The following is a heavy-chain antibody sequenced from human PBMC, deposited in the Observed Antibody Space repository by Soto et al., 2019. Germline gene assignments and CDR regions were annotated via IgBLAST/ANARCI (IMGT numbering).Heavy chain of an antibody. CDR1: GYTFTTYG. CDR2: ISAYNGNT. CDR3: ARELYSYGYYAMDV. V-gene: IGHV1-18*04. D-gene: IGHD5-18*01. J-gene: IGHJ6*02. Sequence: QVHLVQSGAEVKKPGASVKVSCKTSGYTFTTYGISWVRQAPGQGLEWMGWISAYNGNTNYARKLQVRVTRTTDTSTSKAYMELRSLRSDDTAVYLCARELYSYGYYAMDVWGQGTTVTVSS.